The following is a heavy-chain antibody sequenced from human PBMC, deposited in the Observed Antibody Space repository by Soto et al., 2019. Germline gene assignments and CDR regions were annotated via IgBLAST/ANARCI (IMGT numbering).Heavy chain of an antibody. CDR1: GFSVTANY. D-gene: IGHD5-12*01. CDR2: IYSGGST. V-gene: IGHV3-53*01. J-gene: IGHJ4*02. CDR3: HGYGY. Sequence: EVQVVESGGGLIQPGGSLRLSCEVSGFSVTANYMSWVRQATGKGLEWVSVIYSGGSTYYIDSVKGRFSISREISKNTLYLQMNSMRAEDTAVYYCHGYGYWGQGTLVTVSS.